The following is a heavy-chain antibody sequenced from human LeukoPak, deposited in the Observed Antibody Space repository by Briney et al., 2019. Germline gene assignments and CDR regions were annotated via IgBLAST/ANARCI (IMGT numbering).Heavy chain of an antibody. J-gene: IGHJ4*02. D-gene: IGHD3-10*01. CDR1: GFTFSSYA. CDR3: AKVRAMVRGVPYFDY. V-gene: IGHV3-23*01. Sequence: GGSLRLSCAASGFTFSSYAMSWVRQAPGKGLDWVSAISGSGGSTYYADSVKGRFTISRDNSKNTLYLQMNSLRAEDTAVYYCAKVRAMVRGVPYFDYWGQGTLVTVSS. CDR2: ISGSGGST.